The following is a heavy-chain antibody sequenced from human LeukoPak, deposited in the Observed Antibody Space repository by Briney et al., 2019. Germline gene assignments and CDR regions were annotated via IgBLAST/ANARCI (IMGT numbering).Heavy chain of an antibody. V-gene: IGHV4-4*09. D-gene: IGHD2-21*01. CDR3: AKTTTIASWFDP. CDR2: IYTSGST. J-gene: IGHJ5*02. CDR1: GGSISGYY. Sequence: PSETLSLTCSVSGGSISGYYLIWVRQPPGKGLEWIGYIYTSGSTNYNHSLKSRVTISVDTSKNQFYLQLSSVTAADTAVYYCAKTTTIASWFDPWGQGNLVNVSS.